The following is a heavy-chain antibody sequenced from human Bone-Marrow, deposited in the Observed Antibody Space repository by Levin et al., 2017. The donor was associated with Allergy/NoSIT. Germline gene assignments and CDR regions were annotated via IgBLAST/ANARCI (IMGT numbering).Heavy chain of an antibody. CDR1: GFTFNDYA. Sequence: GGSLRLSCAASGFTFNDYAMHWVRQTPGKGLEWVSGISWSSVSIGYADSVKGRFTISRDNAKNSLYLQMNNLRPEDTAIYYCAKKGGQSSSIKGRMDVWGQGTTVTVSS. CDR3: AKKGGQSSSIKGRMDV. V-gene: IGHV3-9*01. D-gene: IGHD6-6*01. J-gene: IGHJ6*02. CDR2: ISWSSVSI.